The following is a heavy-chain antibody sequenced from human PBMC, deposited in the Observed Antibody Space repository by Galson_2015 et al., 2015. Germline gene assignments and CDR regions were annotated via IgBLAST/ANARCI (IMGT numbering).Heavy chain of an antibody. Sequence: SLRLSCAASGFTFSSYAMRWVRQAPGKGLEWVSAICFRGGSTYYADSVKGRFTISRDNSKNTLYLQMNSLRAEDTAVYYCAKSLTMVVVVDAFDFWGQGTMVTVSS. CDR1: GFTFSSYA. J-gene: IGHJ3*01. V-gene: IGHV3-23*01. D-gene: IGHD3-22*01. CDR2: ICFRGGST. CDR3: AKSLTMVVVVDAFDF.